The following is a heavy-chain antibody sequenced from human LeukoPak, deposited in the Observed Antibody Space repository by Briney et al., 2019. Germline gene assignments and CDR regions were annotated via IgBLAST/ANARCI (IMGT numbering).Heavy chain of an antibody. J-gene: IGHJ4*02. CDR3: ARIGAAGTRYYFDY. CDR1: GASLSTYY. Sequence: PSETLSLTCIVSGASLSTYYGTWIRQAPGKGLGWIGYIFYSGGTNYNSSLKSRVTLSIDTSKNQFSLELTSVTAADTAVYYCARIGAAGTRYYFDYWSQGTLVTVSS. D-gene: IGHD6-13*01. CDR2: IFYSGGT. V-gene: IGHV4-59*01.